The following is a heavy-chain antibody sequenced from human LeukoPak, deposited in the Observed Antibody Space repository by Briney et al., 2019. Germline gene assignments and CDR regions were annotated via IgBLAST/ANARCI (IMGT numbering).Heavy chain of an antibody. V-gene: IGHV5-51*01. CDR3: ARHGGKRGFYYYDSSGSIDY. CDR1: GYSFTSYW. D-gene: IGHD3-22*01. J-gene: IGHJ4*02. CDR2: IYPGDSDT. Sequence: GESLKISCKGSGYSFTSYWIGWVRQMPGKGLEWMGIIYPGDSDTRYSPSFQGQVTISADKSISTAYLQWSGLKASDTAMYYCARHGGKRGFYYYDSSGSIDYWGQGTLVTVSS.